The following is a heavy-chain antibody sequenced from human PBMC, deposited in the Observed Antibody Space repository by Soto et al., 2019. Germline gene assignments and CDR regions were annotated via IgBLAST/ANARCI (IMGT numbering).Heavy chain of an antibody. CDR1: GFTFSSYA. CDR2: ISGSGGST. J-gene: IGHJ4*02. D-gene: IGHD3-22*01. Sequence: EVQLLESGGGLVQPGGSLRLSCAASGFTFSSYAMSWVRQAPGKGLEWVSAISGSGGSTYYADSVKGRFTISRDNSTNTLYLQMNSLRAEDTAVYYCAKDLYYDSSGYYHYWGQGTLVTVSS. V-gene: IGHV3-23*01. CDR3: AKDLYYDSSGYYHY.